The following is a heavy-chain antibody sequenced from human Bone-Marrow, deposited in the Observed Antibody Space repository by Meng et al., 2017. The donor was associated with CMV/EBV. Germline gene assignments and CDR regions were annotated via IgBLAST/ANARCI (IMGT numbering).Heavy chain of an antibody. CDR3: AKGARLVPYFDY. V-gene: IGHV3-30*02. Sequence: LSLTCAASGFTFSSYGMHWVRQAPGKGLEWVAFIRYDGSNKYYADSVKGRFTISRDNSKNTLYLQMNSLRAEDTAVYYCAKGARLVPYFDYWGQGTLVTVSS. CDR1: GFTFSSYG. D-gene: IGHD6-19*01. J-gene: IGHJ4*02. CDR2: IRYDGSNK.